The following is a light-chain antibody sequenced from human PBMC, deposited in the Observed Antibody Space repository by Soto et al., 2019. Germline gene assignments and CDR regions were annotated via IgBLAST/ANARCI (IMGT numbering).Light chain of an antibody. V-gene: IGKV3-11*01. Sequence: IVLTQSPATLSLSPGERATLSCRASQSVKSHVAWYQLKPGQSPRLLIFDTTNRATGTPTRFSGSGSGTDFTPTSSRLEPEDFAVYYCQQRGNWPVTFGGGTKVEI. CDR1: QSVKSH. CDR3: QQRGNWPVT. CDR2: DTT. J-gene: IGKJ4*01.